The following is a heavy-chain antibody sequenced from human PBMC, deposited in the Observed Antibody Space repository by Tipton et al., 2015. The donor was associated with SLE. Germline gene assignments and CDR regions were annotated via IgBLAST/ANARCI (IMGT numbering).Heavy chain of an antibody. CDR1: GFTFADYA. Sequence: SLRLSCTTSGFTFADYAMSWVRQAPGKGLEWVGVARVKAYGGTTEYAASVQGRFTISRDDSRSVAYLQMNSLKTEDTAVYYCAKGGRYCSVRSCYTFSDYWGRGTLATVSS. V-gene: IGHV3-49*04. CDR2: ARVKAYGGTT. D-gene: IGHD2-15*01. CDR3: AKGGRYCSVRSCYTFSDY. J-gene: IGHJ4*02.